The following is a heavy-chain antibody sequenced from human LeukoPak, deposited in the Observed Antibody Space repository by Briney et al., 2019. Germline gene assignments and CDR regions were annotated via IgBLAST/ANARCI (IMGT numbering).Heavy chain of an antibody. CDR1: GFTFSNYG. CDR2: ISYDGSNK. Sequence: GGSLRLSCAASGFTFSNYGVHWVRQAPGKGLEWVAVISYDGSNKYYAGSVKGRFTISRDNSKNTLYLQMNSLRAEDTAVYYCARRTKLGNIDYWGQGTLVTVSS. J-gene: IGHJ4*02. V-gene: IGHV3-30*03. CDR3: ARRTKLGNIDY. D-gene: IGHD1-7*01.